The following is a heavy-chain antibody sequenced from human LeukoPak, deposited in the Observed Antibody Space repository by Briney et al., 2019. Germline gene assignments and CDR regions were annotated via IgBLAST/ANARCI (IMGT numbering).Heavy chain of an antibody. J-gene: IGHJ4*02. CDR2: IYDSGNT. Sequence: SETLSLTCTVSGGSISDYYWSWIRQPPGKGLEWIGYIYDSGNTNYNPSLKSRVTISVDTSKNQFSLKLSSVTAADTAVYYCASLKAVGAIYYFDYWGQGTLVTVSS. V-gene: IGHV4-59*13. D-gene: IGHD1-26*01. CDR1: GGSISDYY. CDR3: ASLKAVGAIYYFDY.